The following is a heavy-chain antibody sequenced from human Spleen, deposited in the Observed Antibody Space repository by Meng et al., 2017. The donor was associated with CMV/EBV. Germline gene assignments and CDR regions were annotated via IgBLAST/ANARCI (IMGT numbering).Heavy chain of an antibody. CDR2: LNHSGST. Sequence: VQLQPRGAVLLKAAETLTCTGAVYGWCFSGYYWSRIRQPQGKGLEWIGKLNHSGSTNYNPSLQSRVTISVDPSKNQFSLKLSSVTDAATAVYYCARAARWLPSDYWGQGTLVTVSS. V-gene: IGHV4-34*01. J-gene: IGHJ4*02. CDR3: ARAARWLPSDY. D-gene: IGHD4-23*01. CDR1: GWCFSGYY.